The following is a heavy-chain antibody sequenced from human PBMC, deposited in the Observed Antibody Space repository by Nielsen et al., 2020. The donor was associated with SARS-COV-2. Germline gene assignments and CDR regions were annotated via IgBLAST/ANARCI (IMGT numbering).Heavy chain of an antibody. V-gene: IGHV1-69*06. CDR3: ARVNPPAYGYDSRRLPDFYYYYYGMDV. D-gene: IGHD5-12*01. CDR2: LIPISGTA. CDR1: GGTFISYA. Sequence: SVHVSCKASGGTFISYAISWVRQAPGQGLEWMGGLIPISGTANYAQKFQGRVTITADKSTSTAYMELSSLRSEDTAVYYCARVNPPAYGYDSRRLPDFYYYYYGMDVWGQGTTVTVSS. J-gene: IGHJ6*02.